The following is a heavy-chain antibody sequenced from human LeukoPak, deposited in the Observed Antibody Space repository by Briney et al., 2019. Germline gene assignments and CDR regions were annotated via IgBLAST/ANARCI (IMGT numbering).Heavy chain of an antibody. J-gene: IGHJ3*01. CDR1: GYSISSGYY. V-gene: IGHV4-38-2*02. CDR2: IHHSGSS. Sequence: SETLSLTCSVSGYSISSGYYWGYIRPTPGKGLESIRSIHHSGSSYYNPSLKSRVTIVVDTSKNQFSLNLISVTAADTAVYYCTRAYSSSNAFDVWGQGTMVSVSS. D-gene: IGHD6-6*01. CDR3: TRAYSSSNAFDV.